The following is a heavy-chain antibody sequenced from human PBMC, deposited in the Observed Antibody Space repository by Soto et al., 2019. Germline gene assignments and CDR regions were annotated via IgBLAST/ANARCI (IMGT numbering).Heavy chain of an antibody. CDR3: AGSHYDSTGYYWGVDY. J-gene: IGHJ4*02. CDR1: GFTFSSYS. CDR2: ISSSSNYI. D-gene: IGHD3-22*01. V-gene: IGHV3-21*01. Sequence: EVQLVESGGGLVKPGGSLRLSCAASGFTFSSYSMNWVRQAPGKGLEWVSSISSSSNYIYYADSVKGRFTISRDNAKNSLYLQINSLRAEDTAVYYCAGSHYDSTGYYWGVDYWGQGTLVTVSS.